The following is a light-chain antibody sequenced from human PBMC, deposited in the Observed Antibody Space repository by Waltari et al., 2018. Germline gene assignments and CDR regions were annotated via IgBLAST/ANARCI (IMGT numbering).Light chain of an antibody. J-gene: IGLJ3*02. V-gene: IGLV4-69*01. CDR1: SGHSSNV. CDR2: VNSDGSN. CDR3: QTGGHGTWV. Sequence: QLVLTQSPSASVKLTCTLSSGHSSNVIAWLQQHPEKGPRYLMKVNSDGSNSKGDEIPDRFSGSSSGAERYLTISNLQSEDEADYYCQTGGHGTWVFGGGTKLTVL.